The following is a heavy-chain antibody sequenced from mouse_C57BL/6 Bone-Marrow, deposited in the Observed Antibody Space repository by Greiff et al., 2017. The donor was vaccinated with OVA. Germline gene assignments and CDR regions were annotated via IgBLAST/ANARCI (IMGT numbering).Heavy chain of an antibody. V-gene: IGHV1-15*01. J-gene: IGHJ3*01. D-gene: IGHD2-12*01. CDR2: IDPETGGT. CDR1: GYTFTDYE. CDR3: TRLRQAWFAY. Sequence: VKLVESGAELVRPGASVTLSCKASGYTFTDYEMHWVKQTPVHGLEWIGAIDPETGGTAYNQKFKGKAILTADKSSSTAYMELRSLTSEDSAVYYCTRLRQAWFAYWGQGTLVTVSA.